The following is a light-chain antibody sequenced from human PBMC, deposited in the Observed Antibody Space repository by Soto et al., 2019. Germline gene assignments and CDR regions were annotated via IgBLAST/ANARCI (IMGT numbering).Light chain of an antibody. CDR2: GAS. Sequence: EILLTQSPGTLSLSPGERATLSCRASQSVSSSYLAWYQQKPGQAPRLLIYGASSRATGIPDRFSGSGSGTALFLEIGRSEEEDVAANCCQHYGNGHRAFGHGTKVE. J-gene: IGKJ1*01. CDR1: QSVSSSY. CDR3: QHYGNGHRA. V-gene: IGKV3-20*01.